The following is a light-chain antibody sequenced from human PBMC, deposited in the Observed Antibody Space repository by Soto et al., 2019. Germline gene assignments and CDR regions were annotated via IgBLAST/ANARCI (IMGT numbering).Light chain of an antibody. CDR1: SSGVGGYNY. V-gene: IGLV2-8*01. CDR3: NSYAGSNNGV. J-gene: IGLJ3*02. CDR2: EVS. Sequence: QSVLTQPPSASGSPGQSVTISCTGTSSGVGGYNYVSWYQQHPGKAPKLMIYEVSKRPSGVPDRFSGSKSGNTASLTVSGLQAEDEADYYCNSYAGSNNGVFGGGTKLTVL.